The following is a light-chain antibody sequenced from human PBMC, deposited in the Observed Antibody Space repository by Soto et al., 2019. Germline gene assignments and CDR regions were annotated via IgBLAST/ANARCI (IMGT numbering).Light chain of an antibody. CDR1: SSDVGGYNF. CDR3: SSYTTSGTVV. V-gene: IGLV2-14*03. J-gene: IGLJ1*01. Sequence: QSVLTQPASVFGSPGQSITISCTGTSSDVGGYNFVSWYQQHPGKAPKLMIYEVSNRPSGVSKRFSGSKSGNTASLTISGLQPEDEADYYCSSYTTSGTVVFGTGTKVTVL. CDR2: EVS.